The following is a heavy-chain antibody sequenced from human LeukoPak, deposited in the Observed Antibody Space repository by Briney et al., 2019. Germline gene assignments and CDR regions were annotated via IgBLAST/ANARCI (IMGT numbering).Heavy chain of an antibody. CDR3: AREVFTMVRGVIPNWFDP. D-gene: IGHD3-10*01. CDR2: IYYSGST. Sequence: SETLSLTCTVSGGSISSSSYYWGWIRQPPGKGLEWIGSIYYSGSTYYNPSLKSRVTMSVDTSKNQFSLKLSSVTAADTAVYYCAREVFTMVRGVIPNWFDPWGQGTLVTVSS. V-gene: IGHV4-39*07. CDR1: GGSISSSSYY. J-gene: IGHJ5*02.